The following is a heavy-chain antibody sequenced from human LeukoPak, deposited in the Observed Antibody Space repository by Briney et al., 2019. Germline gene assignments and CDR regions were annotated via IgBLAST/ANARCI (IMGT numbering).Heavy chain of an antibody. Sequence: VASVKVSCKASGYTFTSYYMHWVRQAPGQGLEWMGIINPSGGSTSYAQKFQGRVTMTRDTSTSTVYMELSSLRSEDTAVYYCARDLGNYYGSGSYGYWGQGTPVTVSS. CDR3: ARDLGNYYGSGSYGY. D-gene: IGHD3-10*01. CDR1: GYTFTSYY. V-gene: IGHV1-46*01. CDR2: INPSGGST. J-gene: IGHJ4*02.